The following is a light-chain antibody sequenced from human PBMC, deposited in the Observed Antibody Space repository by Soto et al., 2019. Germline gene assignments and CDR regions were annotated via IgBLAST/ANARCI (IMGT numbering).Light chain of an antibody. CDR3: LQDYSYPQT. V-gene: IGKV1-6*01. Sequence: AIRMTQSPSSLSASVGDRVIITCRASQAISTELGSYQQRPGKAPKLLIYGTSNLQSGVPSRFSGTGSGTDLTIHINGLQPADFVTYYYLQDYSYPQTFGQGTKV. J-gene: IGKJ1*01. CDR2: GTS. CDR1: QAISTE.